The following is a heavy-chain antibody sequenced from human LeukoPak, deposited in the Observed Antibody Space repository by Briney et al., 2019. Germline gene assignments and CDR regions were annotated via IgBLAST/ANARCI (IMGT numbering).Heavy chain of an antibody. CDR2: INHSGST. J-gene: IGHJ4*02. CDR1: GGSFSGYY. D-gene: IGHD6-13*01. V-gene: IGHV4-34*01. Sequence: KPSETLSLTCAVYGGSFSGYYWSWIRQPPGKGLEWIGEINHSGSTNYNPSLKSRVTISVEKSKNQFSLKLTSVTAADTAVYYCARHSAAAGRFDYWGQGTLVTVSS. CDR3: ARHSAAAGRFDY.